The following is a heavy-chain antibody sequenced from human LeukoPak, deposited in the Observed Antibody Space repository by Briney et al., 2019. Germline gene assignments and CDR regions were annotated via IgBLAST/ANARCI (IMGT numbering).Heavy chain of an antibody. CDR3: ARDIAGATKGGWFDT. Sequence: ASVKVSCKASGYTFTNYDINWVRQATGQGLEWMGWTNPNSGNTGYAQKFQGRVTMTRNTSIGTAYMELSSLRSEDTALYYCARDIAGATKGGWFDTWGQGTPVTVSS. V-gene: IGHV1-8*01. D-gene: IGHD1-26*01. CDR2: TNPNSGNT. J-gene: IGHJ5*02. CDR1: GYTFTNYD.